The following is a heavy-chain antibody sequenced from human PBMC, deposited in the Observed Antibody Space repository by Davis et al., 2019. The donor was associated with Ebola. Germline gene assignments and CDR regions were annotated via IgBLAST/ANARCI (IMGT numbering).Heavy chain of an antibody. CDR2: IYYGGST. D-gene: IGHD2-2*01. V-gene: IGHV4-59*08. Sequence: SETLSLTCTVSGGPISSYYWTWMRQPPGKGLEWIAYIYYGGSTSYNPSLKSRVTISVDTSKNQFSLKLSSVTAADTAVYYCARLECSNNNCHAHNWFDPWGQGTLVTVSS. CDR3: ARLECSNNNCHAHNWFDP. CDR1: GGPISSYY. J-gene: IGHJ5*02.